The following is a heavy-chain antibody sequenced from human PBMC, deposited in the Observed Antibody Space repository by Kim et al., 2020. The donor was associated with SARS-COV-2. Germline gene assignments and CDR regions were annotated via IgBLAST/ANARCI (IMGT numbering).Heavy chain of an antibody. Sequence: SETLSLTCTVSGGSISSSSYYWGWIRQPPGKGLEWIGSIYYSGSTYYNPSLKSRVTISVDTSKNQFSLKLSSVTAADTAVYYCARQGRGYSYGQLFVYWG. V-gene: IGHV4-39*01. CDR1: GGSISSSSYY. CDR2: IYYSGST. J-gene: IGHJ4*01. CDR3: ARQGRGYSYGQLFVY. D-gene: IGHD5-18*01.